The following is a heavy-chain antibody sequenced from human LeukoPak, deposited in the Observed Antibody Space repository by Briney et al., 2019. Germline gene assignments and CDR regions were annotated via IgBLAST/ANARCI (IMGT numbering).Heavy chain of an antibody. CDR1: GFTFSSYA. Sequence: GGSLRLSCAASGFTFSSYAMSWVRQAPGKGLEWVSAISGSGGNTYYADSVKGRFTIPRDNSKNTLYLQMNGLRAEDTAVYYCAKDGGYCSGGSCYSTYADYWGQGTLVTVSS. J-gene: IGHJ4*02. CDR2: ISGSGGNT. CDR3: AKDGGYCSGGSCYSTYADY. D-gene: IGHD2-15*01. V-gene: IGHV3-23*01.